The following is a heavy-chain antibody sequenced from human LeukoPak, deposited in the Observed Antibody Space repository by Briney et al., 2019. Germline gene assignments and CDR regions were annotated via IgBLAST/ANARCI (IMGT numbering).Heavy chain of an antibody. J-gene: IGHJ4*02. CDR1: GFTFSSFV. CDR2: ISGSGDST. Sequence: GSLRLSCAASGFTFSSFVMSWVRQAPGKGLEWVLGISGSGDSTYYADSMRGRITISRDNAKNTLYLQMNSLRAEDTAVYYCANLGANYYFDYWAQGTLVTVSS. V-gene: IGHV3-23*01. CDR3: ANLGANYYFDY. D-gene: IGHD4/OR15-4a*01.